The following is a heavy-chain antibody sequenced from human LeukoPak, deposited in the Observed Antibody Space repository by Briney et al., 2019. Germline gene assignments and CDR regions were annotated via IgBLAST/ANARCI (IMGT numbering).Heavy chain of an antibody. CDR2: IRYDGSNK. Sequence: PGGSLRLSCAASGFTFSSYGMHWVRQAPGKGLEWVAFIRYDGSNKYYADSVKGRFTISRDNAKNSLYLQMNSLRAEDTAVYYCARDRMSLRDALDYWGQGTLVTVSS. CDR3: ARDRMSLRDALDY. CDR1: GFTFSSYG. V-gene: IGHV3-30*02. D-gene: IGHD5-24*01. J-gene: IGHJ4*02.